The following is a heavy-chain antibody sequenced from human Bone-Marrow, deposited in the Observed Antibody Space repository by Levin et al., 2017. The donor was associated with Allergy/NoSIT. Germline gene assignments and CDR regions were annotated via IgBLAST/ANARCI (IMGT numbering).Heavy chain of an antibody. D-gene: IGHD2-15*01. Sequence: AGGSLRLSCAVYGGSFSGYYWSWIRQPPGKGLEWIGEINHSGSTNYNPSLKSRVTISVDTSKNQFSLKLSSVTAADTAVYYCARAGYCSGGSCYRPFDYWGQGTLVTVSS. CDR3: ARAGYCSGGSCYRPFDY. V-gene: IGHV4-34*01. CDR1: GGSFSGYY. J-gene: IGHJ4*02. CDR2: INHSGST.